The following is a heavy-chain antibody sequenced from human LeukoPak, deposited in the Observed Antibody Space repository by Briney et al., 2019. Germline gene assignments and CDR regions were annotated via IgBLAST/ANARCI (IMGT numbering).Heavy chain of an antibody. CDR1: GFTFSSNG. CDR2: IWYDGSNI. D-gene: IGHD2-8*01. CDR3: ANNGVSPNYYYGMNV. J-gene: IGHJ6*02. Sequence: QPGRSLRLSCATSGFTFSSNGMHWVRQAPGKGLERVAVIWYDGSNIHDADTVQGRFTISRDSSKNTLYLQMNSLRAEDTGVYYCANNGVSPNYYYGMNVWGQGTTVTVSS. V-gene: IGHV3-33*06.